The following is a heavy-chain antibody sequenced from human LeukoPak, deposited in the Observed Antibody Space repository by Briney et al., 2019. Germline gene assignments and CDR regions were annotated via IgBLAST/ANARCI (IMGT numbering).Heavy chain of an antibody. J-gene: IGHJ4*02. CDR2: INPKRGDT. V-gene: IGHV1-2*02. Sequence: ASVKVSCKASGYTFTGYYMHWVRQAPGQGLEWMGWINPKRGDTNYAQKFQGRVTMTRDTSISTAYMELSGLRSNDTAVYYCARSLISSSWYRSDYWGQGTLVTVSS. CDR3: ARSLISSSWYRSDY. CDR1: GYTFTGYY. D-gene: IGHD6-13*01.